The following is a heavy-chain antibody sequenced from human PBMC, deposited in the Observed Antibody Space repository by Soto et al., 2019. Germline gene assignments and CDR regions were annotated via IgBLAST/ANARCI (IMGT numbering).Heavy chain of an antibody. CDR2: MNPNSGNT. CDR1: GYTFTSYD. V-gene: IGHV1-8*01. D-gene: IGHD2-8*01. J-gene: IGHJ4*02. CDR3: ARGRWDIVLMVYAKYFDY. Sequence: ASVKVSCKASGYTFTSYDINWVRQATGQGLEWMGWMNPNSGNTGYAQKFQGRVTMTRNTSISTAYMELSSLRSEDTAVYYCARGRWDIVLMVYAKYFDYWGQGTLVTAPQ.